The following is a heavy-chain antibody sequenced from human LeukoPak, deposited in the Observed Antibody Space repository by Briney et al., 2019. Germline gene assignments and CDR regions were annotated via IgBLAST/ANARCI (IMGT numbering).Heavy chain of an antibody. Sequence: GGSLRLSCAASRFTFSSYSMNWVRQAPGKGLEWVSSISSSSSYIYYADSVKGRFTISRDNAKNSLYLQMNSLRAEDTAVYYCARQAAPAAPHRWFDPWGQGTLVTVSS. V-gene: IGHV3-21*01. CDR1: RFTFSSYS. CDR2: ISSSSSYI. J-gene: IGHJ5*02. D-gene: IGHD6-6*01. CDR3: ARQAAPAAPHRWFDP.